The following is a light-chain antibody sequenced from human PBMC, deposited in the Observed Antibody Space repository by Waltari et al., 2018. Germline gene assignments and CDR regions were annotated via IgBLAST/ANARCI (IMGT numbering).Light chain of an antibody. CDR2: TTP. V-gene: IGKV1-8*01. CDR1: QNISTY. J-gene: IGKJ4*01. Sequence: AIRITQSPSSLSASTGDRVTITCRASQNISTYLAWYQQRPGQAPKLLIYTTPTLQSGVPSRFSGSGSGTDFALTISCLQAEDFAIYYCQQYYTYPLTFGGGTRV. CDR3: QQYYTYPLT.